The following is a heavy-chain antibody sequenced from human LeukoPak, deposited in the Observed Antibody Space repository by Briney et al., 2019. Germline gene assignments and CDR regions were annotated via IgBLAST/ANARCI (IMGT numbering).Heavy chain of an antibody. CDR1: GFTFSSYG. V-gene: IGHV3-23*01. Sequence: PGGSLRLSCAASGFTFSSYGMSWIRQVPGKGLEWVSADGAGGGGPYYADSVNGRFTMSRDNSENMLYLQMDSLRVEDTAVYYCAKEDVGAAPDYWGQGTLVTVSS. CDR3: AKEDVGAAPDY. CDR2: DGAGGGGP. D-gene: IGHD2-15*01. J-gene: IGHJ4*02.